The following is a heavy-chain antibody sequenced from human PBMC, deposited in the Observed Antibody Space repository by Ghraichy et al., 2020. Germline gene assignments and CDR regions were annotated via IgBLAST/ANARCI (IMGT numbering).Heavy chain of an antibody. D-gene: IGHD4-23*01. CDR1: GFTFRNYN. J-gene: IGHJ4*02. CDR3: ARDNNGGY. V-gene: IGHV3-48*01. CDR2: ISSSSSTI. Sequence: GGSLRLSCAASGFTFRNYNMNWVRQAPGKGLEWVSFISSSSSTIYYADSVKGRFTISRDNAKNSLYLQMNSLRAEDTAVYYCARDNNGGYWGQGTLVTVSS.